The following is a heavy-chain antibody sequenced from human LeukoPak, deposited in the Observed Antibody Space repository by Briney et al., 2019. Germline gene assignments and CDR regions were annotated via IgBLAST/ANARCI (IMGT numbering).Heavy chain of an antibody. CDR3: PREMATITVLFDY. J-gene: IGHJ4*02. Sequence: SVKVSXKASGGTFSSYAISWVRQAPGQGLEWMGRIIPIFGTANYAQKFQGRVTITTDESTSTAYMELSSLRSEDTAVYYCPREMATITVLFDYWGQGTLVTVSS. CDR2: IIPIFGTA. D-gene: IGHD5-24*01. CDR1: GGTFSSYA. V-gene: IGHV1-69*05.